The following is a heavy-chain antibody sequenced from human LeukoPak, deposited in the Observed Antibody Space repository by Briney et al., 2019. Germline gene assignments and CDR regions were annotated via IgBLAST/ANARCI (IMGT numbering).Heavy chain of an antibody. CDR2: ISGSGGST. CDR3: ANRASSSSCLGY. J-gene: IGHJ4*02. V-gene: IGHV3-23*01. Sequence: GGSLRLSCAASGVTSCSYSMNWVCQTPGEGLGWGSAISGSGGSTYYADSVKGRFTISRGTSKNTLYLQMNSLRAEDTAVYYWANRASSSSCLGYWGQGTLVTVSS. CDR1: GVTSCSYS. D-gene: IGHD6-6*01.